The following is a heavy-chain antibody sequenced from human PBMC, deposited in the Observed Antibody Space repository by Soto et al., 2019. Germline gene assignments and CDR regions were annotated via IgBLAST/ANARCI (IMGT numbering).Heavy chain of an antibody. J-gene: IGHJ6*02. CDR1: GGPFISYA. Sequence: SVTVSCTASGGPFISYAISWVRQSPGQGLEWMGGIIPIFGTANYAQKFRGRVTITADESTSTAYMELSSLRSEDTAVYYCARGYYGSGSYYNYYYYYGMDVWGQGTTVTVSS. CDR2: IIPIFGTA. D-gene: IGHD3-10*01. V-gene: IGHV1-69*13. CDR3: ARGYYGSGSYYNYYYYYGMDV.